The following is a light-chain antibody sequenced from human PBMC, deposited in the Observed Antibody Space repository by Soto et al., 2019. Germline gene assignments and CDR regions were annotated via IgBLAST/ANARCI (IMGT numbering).Light chain of an antibody. J-gene: IGLJ1*01. CDR1: SSDVGSNNR. V-gene: IGLV2-18*02. CDR2: DVS. CDR3: SSYTTSNTYV. Sequence: QSVLTQPPSVSGSPGQSVAISCTGTSSDVGSNNRVSWYQQPPGSAPKLIIYDVSNRPSGIPDPFSGSKSANTASLTISGLQTEDEDDYYCSSYTTSNTYVFGTGTKLTVL.